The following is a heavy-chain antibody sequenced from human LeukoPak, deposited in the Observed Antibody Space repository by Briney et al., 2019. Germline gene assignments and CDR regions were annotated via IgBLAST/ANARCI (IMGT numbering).Heavy chain of an antibody. Sequence: NPSETLSLTCAVYGGSLNGYYWAWIRQPPGKGLEWIAEINNSRSTNYNPSLKSRVTVSVDTSKNQFSLKLSSVTAADTAVYYCARVPTVTFFDYWGQGTLVTVSS. V-gene: IGHV4-34*01. CDR2: INNSRST. J-gene: IGHJ4*02. CDR1: GGSLNGYY. D-gene: IGHD4-17*01. CDR3: ARVPTVTFFDY.